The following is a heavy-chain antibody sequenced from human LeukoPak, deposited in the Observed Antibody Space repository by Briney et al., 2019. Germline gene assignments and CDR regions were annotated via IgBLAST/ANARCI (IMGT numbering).Heavy chain of an antibody. J-gene: IGHJ4*02. CDR1: GDIVSSNSAA. V-gene: IGHV6-1*01. CDR3: ARSIARRSYTFDY. Sequence: PSQTLSLTCAISGDIVSSNSAAWNWIRQSSSRGLEWLGRTYYRSKWYNDYAVSVKSRITINPDTSKNQFSLQLNSVTPEDTAVYYCARSIARRSYTFDYWGQGTLVTVSS. D-gene: IGHD4-11*01. CDR2: TYYRSKWYN.